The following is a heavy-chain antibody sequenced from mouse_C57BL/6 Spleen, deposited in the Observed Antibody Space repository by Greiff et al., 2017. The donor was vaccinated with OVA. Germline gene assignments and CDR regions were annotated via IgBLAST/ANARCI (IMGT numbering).Heavy chain of an antibody. V-gene: IGHV3-6*01. CDR1: GYSITSGYY. CDR2: ISYDGSN. CDR3: ARDGSSGYFDD. D-gene: IGHD3-2*02. Sequence: ESGPGLVKPSQSLSLTCSVTGYSITSGYYWNWIRQFPGNKLEWMGYISYDGSNNYNPSLKNRISITRDTSKNQFFLKLNAVTTEDTATYYCARDGSSGYFDDWGQGTTLTVSS. J-gene: IGHJ2*01.